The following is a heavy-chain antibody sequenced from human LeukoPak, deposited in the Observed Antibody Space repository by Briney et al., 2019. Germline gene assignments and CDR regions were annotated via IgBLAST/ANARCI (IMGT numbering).Heavy chain of an antibody. V-gene: IGHV3-9*01. J-gene: IGHJ4*02. Sequence: GRSLRLSCAASGFTFDDYAMHWVRHAPGKGLEWVSGISWNSGSIGYADSVKGRFTISRDNAKNSLYLQMNSLRAEDTALYYCAKEDCSSTSCLFDYWGQGTLVTVSS. CDR1: GFTFDDYA. CDR3: AKEDCSSTSCLFDY. CDR2: ISWNSGSI. D-gene: IGHD2-2*01.